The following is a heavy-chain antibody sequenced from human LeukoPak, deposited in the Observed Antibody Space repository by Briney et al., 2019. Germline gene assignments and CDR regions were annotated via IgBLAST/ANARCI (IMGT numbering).Heavy chain of an antibody. Sequence: GASVKVSCKASGYTFTSYDINWVRQATGQGLEWMGWMNPNSGNKGYAQKFQGRVTMTRNTSISTAYMELSSLRSEDTAVYYCARRLGAWHVWGSYRDDAFDIWGQGTMVTVSS. CDR1: GYTFTSYD. D-gene: IGHD3-16*02. CDR2: MNPNSGNK. CDR3: ARRLGAWHVWGSYRDDAFDI. V-gene: IGHV1-8*01. J-gene: IGHJ3*02.